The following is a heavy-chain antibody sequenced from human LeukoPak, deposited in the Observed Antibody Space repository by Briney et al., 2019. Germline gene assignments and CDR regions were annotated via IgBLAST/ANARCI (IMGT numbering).Heavy chain of an antibody. J-gene: IGHJ4*02. CDR2: INPNSGGT. D-gene: IGHD3-22*01. CDR1: GYTFTGYY. V-gene: IGHV1-2*02. CDR3: ARDSRDYYCDSSGSLGY. Sequence: GASVKVSCKASGYTFTGYYMHWVRQAPGQGLEWMGWINPNSGGTNYAQKFQGRVTMTWDTSISTASMELSRLRSDDTAVYYCARDSRDYYCDSSGSLGYWGQGTLVTVSS.